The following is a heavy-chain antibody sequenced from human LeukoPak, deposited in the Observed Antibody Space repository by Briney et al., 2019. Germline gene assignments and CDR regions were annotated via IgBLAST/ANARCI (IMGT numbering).Heavy chain of an antibody. CDR2: ILYDGSNE. V-gene: IGHV3-30*18. Sequence: GGSLRLSCAASGFTFSSHGMHWVRQAPGMGLEWVALILYDGSNEYYADSVQGRFTISRDSSRNTLYLQMNSLRAEDTAVYFCAKDGTGGYYYLDYWGQGTLVTVSS. CDR1: GFTFSSHG. J-gene: IGHJ4*02. CDR3: AKDGTGGYYYLDY. D-gene: IGHD3-22*01.